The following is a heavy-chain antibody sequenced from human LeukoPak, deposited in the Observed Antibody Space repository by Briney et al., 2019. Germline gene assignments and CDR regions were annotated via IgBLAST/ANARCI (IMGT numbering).Heavy chain of an antibody. CDR3: ARHKAMISFGGVIVNGGFDY. Sequence: PSETLSLTCAVYGGSFSGYYWSWIRQPPGKGLEWIGEINHSGSTYYTPSLNSRVTISIDTSKNHFSLKLSSVTAADTAVYYCARHKAMISFGGVIVNGGFDYWGQGTLVTVSS. CDR1: GGSFSGYY. J-gene: IGHJ4*02. V-gene: IGHV4-34*01. CDR2: INHSGST. D-gene: IGHD3-16*02.